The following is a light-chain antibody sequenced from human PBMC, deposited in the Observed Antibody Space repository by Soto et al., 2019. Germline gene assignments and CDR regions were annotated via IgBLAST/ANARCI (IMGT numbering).Light chain of an antibody. CDR3: SSYSRSSTHVV. V-gene: IGLV2-14*03. Sequence: QSALTQPASVSGSPGQSITISCTGTSSDIGRYNYVSWYQQHPGQAPKLMIYDLINRPSGVSDRFSGSKSGNTATLTISGLQTEDEADYYCSSYSRSSTHVVFGGGTQLTVL. CDR2: DLI. J-gene: IGLJ2*01. CDR1: SSDIGRYNY.